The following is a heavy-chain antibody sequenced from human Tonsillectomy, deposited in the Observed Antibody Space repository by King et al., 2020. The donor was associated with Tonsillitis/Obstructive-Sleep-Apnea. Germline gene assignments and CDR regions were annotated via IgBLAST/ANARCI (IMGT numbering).Heavy chain of an antibody. V-gene: IGHV4-59*08. J-gene: IGHJ3*02. D-gene: IGHD4-17*01. CDR3: ARAWGPVTTGRAFDI. CDR2: IYYSGST. CDR1: GGSISSYY. Sequence: QLQESGPGLVKPSETLSLTCTVSGGSISSYYWSWIRQPPGKGLEWIGYIYYSGSTNYNPSLKSRVTISVDTSKNQFSLKLSSVTAADTAVYYCARAWGPVTTGRAFDIWGQGTMVTVSS.